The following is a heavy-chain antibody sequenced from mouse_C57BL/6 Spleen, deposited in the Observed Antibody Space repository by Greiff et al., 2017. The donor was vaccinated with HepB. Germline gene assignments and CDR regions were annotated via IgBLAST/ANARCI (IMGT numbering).Heavy chain of an antibody. V-gene: IGHV5-6*01. J-gene: IGHJ3*01. CDR1: GFTFSSYG. D-gene: IGHD2-4*01. CDR2: ISSGGSYT. Sequence: EVQLVESGGDLVKPGGSLKLSCAASGFTFSSYGMSWVRQTPDKRLEWVATISSGGSYTYYPDSVKGRFTISRDNAKNTLYLQMSSLKSEDTAMYYCARRTYDYDSFAYWGQGTLVTVSA. CDR3: ARRTYDYDSFAY.